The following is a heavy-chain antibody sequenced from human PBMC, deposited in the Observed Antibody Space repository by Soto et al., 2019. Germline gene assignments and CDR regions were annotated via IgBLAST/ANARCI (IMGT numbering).Heavy chain of an antibody. CDR2: VFPGDSDT. Sequence: GESLKISCEASGYSFPTYWIGWVRQTPGKGLEWMGVVFPGDSDTRYSPSFQGQVTISADMSITTAYLQWDSLKASDTAMYYCARLSAVTNPLAYWGQGTLVTVSS. D-gene: IGHD4-4*01. CDR1: GYSFPTYW. CDR3: ARLSAVTNPLAY. V-gene: IGHV5-51*01. J-gene: IGHJ4*02.